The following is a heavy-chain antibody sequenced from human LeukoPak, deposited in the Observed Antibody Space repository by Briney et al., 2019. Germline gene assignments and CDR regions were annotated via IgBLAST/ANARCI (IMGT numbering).Heavy chain of an antibody. CDR2: MNPNSGNT. V-gene: IGHV1-8*01. CDR1: GYTFTSYD. Sequence: ASVKVSCKASGYTFTSYDINWVRQATGQGLEWMGWMNPNSGNTGYAQKFQGRVTMTRNTSISTAYMELSSLRSEDTAVYYCARGSPLITIFGVVIRYYFDYWGQGTLVTVS. CDR3: ARGSPLITIFGVVIRYYFDY. J-gene: IGHJ4*02. D-gene: IGHD3-3*01.